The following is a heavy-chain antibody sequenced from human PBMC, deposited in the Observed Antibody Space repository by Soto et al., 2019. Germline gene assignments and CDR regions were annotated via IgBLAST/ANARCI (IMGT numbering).Heavy chain of an antibody. J-gene: IGHJ6*04. CDR3: ARGPMDV. CDR2: ISAYNGQI. Sequence: ASVKVSCKASGYTFTSYVISWVRQAPGQGLEWVGWISAYNGQIKYAQKFQGRVTMTRNTSISTAYMELSSLRSEDTAVYYCARGPMDVWGKGTTVTVSS. V-gene: IGHV1-18*01. CDR1: GYTFTSYV.